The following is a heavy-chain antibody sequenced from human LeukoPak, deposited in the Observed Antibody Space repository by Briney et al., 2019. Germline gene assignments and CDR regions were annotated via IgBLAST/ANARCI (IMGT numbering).Heavy chain of an antibody. J-gene: IGHJ6*03. CDR3: ARQGPKEWLVSRYYYYYMDV. V-gene: IGHV4-39*01. Sequence: PSETLSLTCTVSGGSISSSSYYWGWIRQPPGKGLEWIGSIYYSGSTYYNPSLKSRVTISVDTSKNQFSLKLSSVTAADTAVYYCARQGPKEWLVSRYYYYYMDVWGKGTTVTISS. D-gene: IGHD6-19*01. CDR2: IYYSGST. CDR1: GGSISSSSYY.